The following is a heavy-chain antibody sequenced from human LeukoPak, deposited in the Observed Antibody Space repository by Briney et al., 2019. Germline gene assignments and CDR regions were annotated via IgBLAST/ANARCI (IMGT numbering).Heavy chain of an antibody. CDR1: GDSISIPGGSISSANYY. V-gene: IGHV4-61*02. J-gene: IGHJ4*02. Sequence: SSETLSLTCTVSGDSISIPGGSISSANYYWTWLRQPAGKGLEWIGRMTGSGSTIYNSSLKSRVTISVGTSKSQFSLKVSSVTATDTAVYFCARVTPYAWFDYWGQGILVTVSS. CDR2: MTGSGST. CDR3: ARVTPYAWFDY. D-gene: IGHD4-17*01.